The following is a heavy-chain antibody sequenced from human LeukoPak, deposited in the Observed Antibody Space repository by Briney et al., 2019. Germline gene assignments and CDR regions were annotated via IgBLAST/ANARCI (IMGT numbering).Heavy chain of an antibody. CDR2: IYTSGST. CDR3: ARGRVRWFDP. Sequence: XTCTVSGGSISSGSYYWSWIRQPAGKGREWIGRIYTSGSTNYNPAIKSRFTISVDTSKNQFSLKLSSVTAADTAVYYCARGRVRWFDPWGQGTLVTVSS. J-gene: IGHJ5*02. V-gene: IGHV4-61*02. CDR1: GGSISSGSYY.